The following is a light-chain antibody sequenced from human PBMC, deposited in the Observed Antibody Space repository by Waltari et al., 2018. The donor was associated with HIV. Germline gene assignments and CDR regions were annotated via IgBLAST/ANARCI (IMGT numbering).Light chain of an antibody. V-gene: IGLV2-14*01. Sequence: QSALTQPASVSGSPGQSITISCTGTSSDVGGYNYVSWYQQHPGKAPKLMIYEVSNRPSVVANRCSVSKSCNTAALAIAGLQAEDEADYYCSSYTSSSTLYVVFGGGTKLTGL. CDR2: EVS. J-gene: IGLJ2*01. CDR3: SSYTSSSTLYVV. CDR1: SSDVGGYNY.